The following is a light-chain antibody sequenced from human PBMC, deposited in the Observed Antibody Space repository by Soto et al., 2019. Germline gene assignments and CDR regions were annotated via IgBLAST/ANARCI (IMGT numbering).Light chain of an antibody. Sequence: QSVLTQPASVSGSPGQSITICCTGTSSDVGGYNYVSWYQQHPGKAPKLMIYDVSNRPSGVSNRFSGSKSGNTASLTISGLQAEDEADYYCSSHTSSSTRLYVFGTGTKVTVL. J-gene: IGLJ1*01. CDR1: SSDVGGYNY. CDR3: SSHTSSSTRLYV. V-gene: IGLV2-14*01. CDR2: DVS.